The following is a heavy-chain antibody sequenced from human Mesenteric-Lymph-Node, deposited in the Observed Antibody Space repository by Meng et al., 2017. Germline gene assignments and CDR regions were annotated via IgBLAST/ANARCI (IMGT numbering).Heavy chain of an antibody. CDR2: IDIGART. V-gene: IGHV3-23*01. CDR3: ARLNTENHRDAFDI. CDR1: GFTFSNYV. D-gene: IGHD1-14*01. Sequence: GGSLRLSCAASGFTFSNYVMGWVRQAPGKGLEWVSTIDIGARTSDADSVKGRFTVSRDNSRNTLYVQMNSLRVDDTALYFCARLNTENHRDAFDIWGQGTMVTVSS. J-gene: IGHJ3*02.